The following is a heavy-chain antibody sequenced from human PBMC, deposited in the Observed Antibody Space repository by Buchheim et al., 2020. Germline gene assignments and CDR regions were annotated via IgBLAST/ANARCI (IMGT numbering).Heavy chain of an antibody. CDR3: ARGHCSSWFYVDY. J-gene: IGHJ4*02. V-gene: IGHV3-66*01. CDR2: IYSGGST. D-gene: IGHD6-13*01. CDR1: GLTVSSNY. Sequence: EVQLVESGGGLVQPGGSLRLFCAASGLTVSSNYMSWVRQAPGKGLEWVSVIYSGGSTYYADSVKGRFTIPRDNSKNTLFLQMNSLRAEDTAVYYCARGHCSSWFYVDYWGQGTL.